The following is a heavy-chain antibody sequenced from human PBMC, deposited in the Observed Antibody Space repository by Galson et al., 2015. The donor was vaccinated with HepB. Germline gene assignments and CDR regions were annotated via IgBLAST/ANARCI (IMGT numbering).Heavy chain of an antibody. CDR1: GFIFSNAW. Sequence: SLRLSCAASGFIFSNAWMSWVRQAPGKGLEWLGRIKDSANGGTTDYAAPVKGRFSILRDDSKNTLYLQMNSLKTEDTAVYYCTTLATPGCWGQGTLVTVSS. V-gene: IGHV3-15*01. J-gene: IGHJ4*02. D-gene: IGHD2-2*01. CDR2: IKDSANGGTT. CDR3: TTLATPGC.